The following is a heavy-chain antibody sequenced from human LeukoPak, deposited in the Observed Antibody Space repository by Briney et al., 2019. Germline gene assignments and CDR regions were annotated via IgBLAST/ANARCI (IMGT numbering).Heavy chain of an antibody. CDR3: AREREMATIDNDAFDI. Sequence: SETLSLTCTVSGGSISNYYWSWIRQPPGKGLEWIGYIYYSGSTNYNPSLKSRVTISVDTSKNQFSLKLSSVTAADTAVYYCAREREMATIDNDAFDIWGQGTMVTVSS. V-gene: IGHV4-59*01. J-gene: IGHJ3*02. D-gene: IGHD5-24*01. CDR2: IYYSGST. CDR1: GGSISNYY.